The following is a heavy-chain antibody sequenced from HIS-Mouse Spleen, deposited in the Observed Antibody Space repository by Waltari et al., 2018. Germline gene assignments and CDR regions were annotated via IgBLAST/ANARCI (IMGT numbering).Heavy chain of an antibody. D-gene: IGHD5-18*01. V-gene: IGHV3-30-3*01. J-gene: IGHJ4*02. CDR1: GFTFSSYA. CDR2: ISYDGSNK. CDR3: ARGFVDTAMVDY. Sequence: QVQLVESGGGVVQPGRSLRLSCAASGFTFSSYAIHWVRQAPGKGLEWVAVISYDGSNKYYADSVKGRFTISRDNSKNTLYLQMNSLRAEDTAVYYCARGFVDTAMVDYWGQGTLVTVSS.